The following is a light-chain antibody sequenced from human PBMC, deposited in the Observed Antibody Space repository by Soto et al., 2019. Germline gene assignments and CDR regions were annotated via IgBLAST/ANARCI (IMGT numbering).Light chain of an antibody. J-gene: IGLJ1*01. Sequence: LTQPASVSGSPGQSITISCTGTSSDVGGYKYVSWYQHHADKAPKLMIYEVSNRPSGVSNRFSGSKSGNTASLTIYGLQAEDEADYYCSSFSSSTTLYVFGTGTKVTVL. CDR1: SSDVGGYKY. CDR3: SSFSSSTTLYV. CDR2: EVS. V-gene: IGLV2-14*01.